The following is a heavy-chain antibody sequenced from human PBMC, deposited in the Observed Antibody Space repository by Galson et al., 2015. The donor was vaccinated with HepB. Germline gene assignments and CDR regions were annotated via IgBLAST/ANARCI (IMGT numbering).Heavy chain of an antibody. D-gene: IGHD5-18*01. V-gene: IGHV1-2*05. CDR1: GYTFTGYY. CDR2: INPNSGGT. Sequence: SVKVSCKASGYTFTGYYMHWVRQAPGQGLEWMGRINPNSGGTNYAQKFQGRVTMTRDTSISTAYMELSRLRSDDTVVYYCAREVRKTDKTAMVTSDAFDIWGQGTMVTVSS. CDR3: AREVRKTDKTAMVTSDAFDI. J-gene: IGHJ3*02.